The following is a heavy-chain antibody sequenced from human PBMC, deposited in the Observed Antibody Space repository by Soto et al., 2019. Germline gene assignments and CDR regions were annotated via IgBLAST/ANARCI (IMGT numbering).Heavy chain of an antibody. CDR3: AMWGVLMGFDS. CDR2: ISSSSSYI. Sequence: PGGSLRLSCAASGFTFSSYSMNWVRQAPGKGLEWVSSISSSSSYIYYADSVKGRFTIARDNAKNSLYRQMNSLRAEDTAVYYCAMWGVLMGFDSWGQGTLVTVSS. J-gene: IGHJ4*02. CDR1: GFTFSSYS. D-gene: IGHD2-8*01. V-gene: IGHV3-21*01.